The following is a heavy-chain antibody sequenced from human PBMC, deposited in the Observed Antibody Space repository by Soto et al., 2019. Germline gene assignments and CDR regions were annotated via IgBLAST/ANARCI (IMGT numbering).Heavy chain of an antibody. CDR2: ISSGGTYT. V-gene: IGHV3-21*01. CDR3: TRDRGKGETYYEVTY. D-gene: IGHD3-3*01. Sequence: GGSLRLSCAASGFTFTTYSMTWVRQAPGKGLEWVSSISSGGTYTYYADSVKGRFTISRDNAKNSLYLQMNTLRAEDTAVYYCTRDRGKGETYYEVTYWGQGTLVTVSS. CDR1: GFTFTTYS. J-gene: IGHJ4*02.